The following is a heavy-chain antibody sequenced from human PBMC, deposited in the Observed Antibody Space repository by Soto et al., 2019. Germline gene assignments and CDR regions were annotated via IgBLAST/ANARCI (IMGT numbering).Heavy chain of an antibody. D-gene: IGHD5-18*01. V-gene: IGHV4-34*01. CDR3: ASSPILSVDTAMEYYFDY. CDR2: INHSGST. Sequence: SETLSLTCTVSGGSFSSGGYYWNWIRPHPGKGLEWIGEINHSGSTNYNPPLKSRVTISVDTSKNQFSLKLSSVTAADTAVYYCASSPILSVDTAMEYYFDYWGQGTLVTVSS. J-gene: IGHJ4*02. CDR1: GGSFSSGGYY.